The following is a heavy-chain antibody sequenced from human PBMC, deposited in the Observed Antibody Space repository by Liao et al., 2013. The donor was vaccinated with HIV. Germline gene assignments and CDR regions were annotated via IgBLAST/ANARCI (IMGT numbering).Heavy chain of an antibody. CDR2: INHSGST. D-gene: IGHD3-10*01. J-gene: IGHJ3*02. Sequence: QVQLQQWGAGLLKPSETLSLTCAVYGGSFSGYYWSWIRQPPGKGLEWIGEINHSGSTNYNPSLKSRVTISVDTSKNQFSLKLSSVTAADTAVYYCARADGSKFFFDIWGQGTMVTVSS. CDR3: ARADGSKFFFDI. CDR1: GGSFSGYY. V-gene: IGHV4-34*01.